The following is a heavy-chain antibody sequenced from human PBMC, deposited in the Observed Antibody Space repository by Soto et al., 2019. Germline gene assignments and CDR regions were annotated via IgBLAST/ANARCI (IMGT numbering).Heavy chain of an antibody. V-gene: IGHV5-51*01. CDR2: IYPGDSDT. CDR1: GYSFTSYW. CDR3: ARGPVVAALKFRIRWFDP. J-gene: IGHJ5*02. Sequence: PGESLKISCKGSGYSFTSYWIGWVRQMPGKGLEWMGIIYPGDSDTRYSPSFQGQVTMTRNTSISTAYMELSSLRSEDTAVYYCARGPVVAALKFRIRWFDPWGQGTLVTVSS. D-gene: IGHD2-15*01.